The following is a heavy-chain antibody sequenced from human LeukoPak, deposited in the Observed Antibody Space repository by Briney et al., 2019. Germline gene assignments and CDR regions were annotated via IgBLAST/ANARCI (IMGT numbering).Heavy chain of an antibody. CDR3: ANSQWELLYYFDY. Sequence: GRSLRLSCAASGFTFSSYGMHWVRQAPGKGLEWVAVISYDGSNKYYADSVKGRFTISRDNSKNTLYLQMNSLRAEDTAVYYCANSQWELLYYFDYWGQGTLVTVSS. J-gene: IGHJ4*02. CDR2: ISYDGSNK. V-gene: IGHV3-30*18. CDR1: GFTFSSYG. D-gene: IGHD1-26*01.